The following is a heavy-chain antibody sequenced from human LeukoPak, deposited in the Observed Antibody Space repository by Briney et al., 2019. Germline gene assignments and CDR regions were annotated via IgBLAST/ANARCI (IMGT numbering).Heavy chain of an antibody. Sequence: ASVKVSCKASGYTFTGYYMHWVRQAPGQGLEWMGIFNPSGGSTTYPQNFQGRVSMSGETSTSIVYMELSRLRSEDTAVYYCARGPPITYFFDSSGYRNFDYWGQGTLVTVSS. V-gene: IGHV1-46*01. CDR1: GYTFTGYY. CDR2: FNPSGGST. CDR3: ARGPPITYFFDSSGYRNFDY. D-gene: IGHD3-22*01. J-gene: IGHJ4*02.